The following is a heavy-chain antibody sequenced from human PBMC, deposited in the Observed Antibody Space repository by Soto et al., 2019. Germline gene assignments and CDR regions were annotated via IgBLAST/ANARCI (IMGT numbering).Heavy chain of an antibody. Sequence: PSKSPALTRAVSGDSITRSPCWSWVRQAPGKGLEWIGAIYHNGATNYTPSLESRVTMSVDKSKNQFSLNLRSMTAADTAVYYCQMVRGALLIMDFRGQGPSVTRL. CDR2: IYHNGAT. CDR1: GDSITRSPC. J-gene: IGHJ6*02. CDR3: QMVRGALLIMDF. V-gene: IGHV4-4*02. D-gene: IGHD3-10*01.